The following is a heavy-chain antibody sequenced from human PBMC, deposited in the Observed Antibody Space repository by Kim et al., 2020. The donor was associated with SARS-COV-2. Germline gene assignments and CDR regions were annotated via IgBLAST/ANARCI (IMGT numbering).Heavy chain of an antibody. J-gene: IGHJ5*02. V-gene: IGHV3-15*01. D-gene: IGHD1-7*01. CDR3: TTLKWNYKYNWFDP. Sequence: TDYPAPVKVRLTISGVESKNALYLQMNSMKTEDTAVYYCTTLKWNYKYNWFDPWGQGTLVTVSS. CDR2: T.